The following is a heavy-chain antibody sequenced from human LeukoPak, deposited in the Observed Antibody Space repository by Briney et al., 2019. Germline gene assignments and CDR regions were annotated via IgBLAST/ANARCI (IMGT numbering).Heavy chain of an antibody. CDR3: TTEGGDYDILTGYFEYFDY. D-gene: IGHD3-9*01. Sequence: PVGSLRLSCAASGFTFSNAWMSWVRQAPGKGLEWVGRIKSKTDGGTTDYAAPVKGRFTISRDDSKNTLYLQMNSLKTEDTAVYYCTTEGGDYDILTGYFEYFDYWGQGTLVTVSS. J-gene: IGHJ4*02. CDR1: GFTFSNAW. V-gene: IGHV3-15*01. CDR2: IKSKTDGGTT.